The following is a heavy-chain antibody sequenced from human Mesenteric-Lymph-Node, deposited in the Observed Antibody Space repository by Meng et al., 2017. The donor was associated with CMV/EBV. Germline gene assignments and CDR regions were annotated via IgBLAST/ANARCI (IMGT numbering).Heavy chain of an antibody. V-gene: IGHV3-21*01. CDR1: GFTFNSYS. CDR3: TTLAAPEDY. CDR2: ISSSGTYI. Sequence: GESLKISYAASGFTFNSYSMNWVRQAPGKGLEWVSSISSSGTYIYYADSVQGRFTISRDNARNSLYLQMNSLRAEDTAVYYCTTLAAPEDYWGQGTLVTVSS. D-gene: IGHD6-6*01. J-gene: IGHJ4*02.